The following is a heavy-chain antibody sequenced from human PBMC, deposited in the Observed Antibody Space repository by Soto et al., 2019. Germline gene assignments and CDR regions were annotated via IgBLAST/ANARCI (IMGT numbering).Heavy chain of an antibody. V-gene: IGHV3-23*01. D-gene: IGHD6-13*01. CDR3: AKNGRAAAMYNWFDP. CDR2: ISGSGGTT. J-gene: IGHJ5*02. CDR1: GFTFSSYA. Sequence: EVQLLESGGGLVQPGGSLRLSCTGSGFTFSSYAMNWVRQAPGKGLECVSTISGSGGTTYYADSVKGRFTISRDNSKNPLYLQMSSLRAEDTAVYYCAKNGRAAAMYNWFDPWGQGTLVTVSS.